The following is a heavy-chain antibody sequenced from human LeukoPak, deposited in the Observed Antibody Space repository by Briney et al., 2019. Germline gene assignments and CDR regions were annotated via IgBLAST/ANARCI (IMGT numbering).Heavy chain of an antibody. CDR3: ARWGLSGDYSYLDY. CDR1: GGSINIY. CDR2: IYTTGST. J-gene: IGHJ4*02. Sequence: SETLSLTCTVSGGSINIYSSWIRQPPGKGLEWIGFIYTTGSTNSNPSLKIRVTISVDTSRNQSSLNLTSVTAADTAVYYCARWGLSGDYSYLDYWGQGTLVTVSS. V-gene: IGHV4-4*09. D-gene: IGHD1-26*01.